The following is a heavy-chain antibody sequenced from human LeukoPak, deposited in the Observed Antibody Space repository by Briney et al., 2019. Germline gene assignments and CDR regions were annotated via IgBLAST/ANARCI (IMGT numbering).Heavy chain of an antibody. J-gene: IGHJ4*02. CDR3: ARATNTPYYLGIPDY. D-gene: IGHD3-10*01. CDR2: INPSGGST. Sequence: ASVKASCKASGYTFTSYYMHWVRQAPGQGLEWMGIINPSGGSTSYAQKFQGRVTMTRDTSTSTVYMELSSLRSEDTAVYYCARATNTPYYLGIPDYWGQGTLVTVSS. CDR1: GYTFTSYY. V-gene: IGHV1-46*01.